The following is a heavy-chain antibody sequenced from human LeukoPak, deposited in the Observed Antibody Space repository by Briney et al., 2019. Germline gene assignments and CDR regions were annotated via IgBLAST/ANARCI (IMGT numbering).Heavy chain of an antibody. CDR3: ARDRGSIDY. Sequence: PSETLSLTCTVSGGSISSGSYYWSWIRQPAGKGLEWIGRIYTSGSTNYNPSLKSRVAISVDTSKNQFSLKLSSVTAADTAVYYCARDRGSIDYWGQGTLVTVSS. J-gene: IGHJ4*02. V-gene: IGHV4-61*02. CDR2: IYTSGST. CDR1: GGSISSGSYY. D-gene: IGHD3-10*01.